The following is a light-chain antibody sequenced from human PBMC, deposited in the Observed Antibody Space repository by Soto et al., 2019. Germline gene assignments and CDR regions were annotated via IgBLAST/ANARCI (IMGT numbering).Light chain of an antibody. CDR3: QKYSGAPPT. CDR2: AAS. Sequence: DIQMTQSPSSLSTSVGDRVTITCRASQAIGIYLAWYQQKPGKVPKLLIYAASTLQSGVPSRFSGSGSGTDFNLTINSLQPEDVATYYCQKYSGAPPTFGQGTKVEIK. V-gene: IGKV1-27*01. CDR1: QAIGIY. J-gene: IGKJ1*01.